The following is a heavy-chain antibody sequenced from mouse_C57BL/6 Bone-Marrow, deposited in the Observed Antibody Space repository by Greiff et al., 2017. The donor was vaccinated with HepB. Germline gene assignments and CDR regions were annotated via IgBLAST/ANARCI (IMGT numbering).Heavy chain of an antibody. D-gene: IGHD1-1*01. Sequence: EVQLQQSGPGLAKPSQTLSLTCSVTGYSFTSDYWNWIRKFPGNKLEYMGYISYSGSTYYNPSLKSRISITRDTSKNQYYLQLNSVTTEDTATYYWARSRFTTVGDFDVWGTGTTVTVSS. CDR3: ARSRFTTVGDFDV. CDR1: GYSFTSDY. CDR2: ISYSGST. J-gene: IGHJ1*03. V-gene: IGHV3-8*01.